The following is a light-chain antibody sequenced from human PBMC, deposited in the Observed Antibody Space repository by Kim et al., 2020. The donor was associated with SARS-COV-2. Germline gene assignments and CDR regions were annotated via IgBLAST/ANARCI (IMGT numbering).Light chain of an antibody. Sequence: SASVGDRVTITCRASQSISYWLAWYQQKAGKAPKLLIYKASSLQSGVPSRFSGSGSGTEFTLTISSLQPDDFATYYCQHYNSYPLTFGGGTKVEI. J-gene: IGKJ4*01. CDR2: KAS. V-gene: IGKV1-5*03. CDR3: QHYNSYPLT. CDR1: QSISYW.